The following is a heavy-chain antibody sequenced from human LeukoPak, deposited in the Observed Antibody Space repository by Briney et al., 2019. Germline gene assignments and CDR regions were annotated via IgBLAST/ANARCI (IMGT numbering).Heavy chain of an antibody. CDR1: GGSISSYY. CDR3: ARGESLGYSSSWGY. V-gene: IGHV4-59*01. J-gene: IGHJ4*02. CDR2: IYYSGST. Sequence: PSETLSLTCSVSGGSISSYYWSWIRQPPGKGLEWIGYIYYSGSTNYSPSLKSRVTISVDTSKNQFSLKLSSVTAADTAVYYCARGESLGYSSSWGYWGQGTLVTVSS. D-gene: IGHD6-13*01.